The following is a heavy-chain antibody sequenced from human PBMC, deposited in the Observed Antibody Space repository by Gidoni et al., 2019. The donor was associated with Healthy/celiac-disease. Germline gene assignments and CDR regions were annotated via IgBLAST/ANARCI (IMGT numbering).Heavy chain of an antibody. CDR1: GGYISSGGYY. D-gene: IGHD6-13*01. CDR3: ARDEAPIAAAVDY. V-gene: IGHV4-31*03. J-gene: IGHJ4*02. Sequence: QVQLQESGPGLVKPSQTLSLTCPVSGGYISSGGYYWSWIRQHPGKGLEWIGYIYYSGSTYYNPSLKSRVTISVDTSKNQFSLKLSSVTAADTAVYYCARDEAPIAAAVDYWGQGTLVTVSS. CDR2: IYYSGST.